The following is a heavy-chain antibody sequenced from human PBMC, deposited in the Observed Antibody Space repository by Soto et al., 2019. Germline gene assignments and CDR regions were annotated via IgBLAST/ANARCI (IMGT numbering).Heavy chain of an antibody. CDR1: GYTFTDYF. V-gene: IGHV1-2*02. CDR2: INPNSRGT. Sequence: ASVKVSCKASGYTFTDYFIHWVRQAPGQGFEWMGWINPNSRGTNYAPKFQGRVTMTRDTSNSTAYMELRGLRSDDTAVYYCARVTLKAGNWFDPWGQGTLVTVSS. J-gene: IGHJ5*02. CDR3: ARVTLKAGNWFDP.